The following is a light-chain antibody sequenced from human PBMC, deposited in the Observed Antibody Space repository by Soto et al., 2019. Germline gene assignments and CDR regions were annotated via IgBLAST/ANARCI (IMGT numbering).Light chain of an antibody. J-gene: IGKJ1*01. V-gene: IGKV3-15*01. CDR2: ATS. CDR1: RSVDTD. CDR3: HQYYTRPPWT. Sequence: EILMTQSPATLSVSPGDSATLSCRASRSVDTDLAWYQQKPGQAPRLLVFATSARATGVPDRFRGSRSGTDFTLTISSLQPEDSATYYCHQYYTRPPWTSGQGTKVDIK.